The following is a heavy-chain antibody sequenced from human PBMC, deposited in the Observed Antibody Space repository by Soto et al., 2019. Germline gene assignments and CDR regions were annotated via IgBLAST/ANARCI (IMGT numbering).Heavy chain of an antibody. CDR2: ITTKAYGGTT. D-gene: IGHD1-1*01. V-gene: IGHV3-49*02. J-gene: IGHJ2*01. Sequence: GKGLEWVGFITTKAYGGTTKYAASVKGRFTISRDDSNSIAYLQMDGLKTEDTAVYYCIFFFQADDGIRDDRSVSAFLMNRSSDL. CDR3: IFFFQADDGIRDDRSVSAFLMNRSSDL.